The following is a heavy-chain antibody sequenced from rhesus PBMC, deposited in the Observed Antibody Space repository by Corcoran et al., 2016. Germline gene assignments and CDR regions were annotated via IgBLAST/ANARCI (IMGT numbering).Heavy chain of an antibody. CDR1: GGSISSSY. CDR3: ASVHRWGV. V-gene: IGHV4-169*02. J-gene: IGHJ5-1*01. D-gene: IGHD1-44*01. Sequence: QLQLQESGPGLVKPSETLSVTCAVPGGSISSSYWSWIRQPPGKGLEWIGYIYGSGSTTNYNPSPKSRVTLSVDTSKNQLSLKLSSVTAADTAVYYCASVHRWGVWGPGVLVTVSS. CDR2: IYGSGSTT.